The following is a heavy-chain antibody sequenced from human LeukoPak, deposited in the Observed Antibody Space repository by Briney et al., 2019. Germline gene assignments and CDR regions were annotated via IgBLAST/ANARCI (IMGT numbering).Heavy chain of an antibody. Sequence: GGSLRLSCAASGFTFSSYGMHWVRQAPGKGLEWVAVISYDGSNKYYADSVKGRFTISRDNSKNTLYLQMNSLRAEDTAVYYCAKGLTYYYDSSGYLFDYWGQGTLVTVSS. CDR2: ISYDGSNK. CDR1: GFTFSSYG. D-gene: IGHD3-22*01. CDR3: AKGLTYYYDSSGYLFDY. V-gene: IGHV3-30*18. J-gene: IGHJ4*02.